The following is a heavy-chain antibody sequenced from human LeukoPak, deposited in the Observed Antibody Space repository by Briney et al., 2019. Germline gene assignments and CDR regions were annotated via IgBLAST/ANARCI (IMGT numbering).Heavy chain of an antibody. Sequence: PSETLSLTCTVSGVSISSYYWSWIRQPPGKGLEWIGYIYYSGSTNYNPSLKSRVTISVDTSKNQFSLKLSSVTAADMAVYYCARMGIAVAGTLTFDYWGQGTLVTVSS. CDR2: IYYSGST. CDR3: ARMGIAVAGTLTFDY. J-gene: IGHJ4*02. D-gene: IGHD6-19*01. V-gene: IGHV4-59*08. CDR1: GVSISSYY.